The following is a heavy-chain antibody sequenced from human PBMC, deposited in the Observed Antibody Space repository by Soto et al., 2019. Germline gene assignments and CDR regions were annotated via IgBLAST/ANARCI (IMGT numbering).Heavy chain of an antibody. Sequence: SGPTLVNPTQPLTLTCTFSGFSLSTSGMCVSWIRQPPGKALEWLALIDWGDEKYYSTSLKTRLTISKDTSKNQVVLTMTNMDPVDTATYYCVRIRNTRGSGWYYFDYWGQGTLVTVSS. J-gene: IGHJ4*02. CDR1: GFSLSTSGMC. CDR3: VRIRNTRGSGWYYFDY. V-gene: IGHV2-70*01. D-gene: IGHD6-19*01. CDR2: IDWGDEK.